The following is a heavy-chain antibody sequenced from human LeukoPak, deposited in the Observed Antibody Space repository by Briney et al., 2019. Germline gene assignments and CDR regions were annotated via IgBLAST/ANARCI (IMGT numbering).Heavy chain of an antibody. D-gene: IGHD3-10*01. CDR1: GGSISSHY. CDR3: ARENRFPYYYYMDV. CDR2: IYYSGST. Sequence: PSETLSLTCTVSGGSISSHYWSWIRQPPGKGLEWIGYIYYSGSTNYNPSLKSRVTISVDTSKNQFSLKLSSVTAADTAVYYCARENRFPYYYYMDVWGKGTTVTVSS. V-gene: IGHV4-59*11. J-gene: IGHJ6*03.